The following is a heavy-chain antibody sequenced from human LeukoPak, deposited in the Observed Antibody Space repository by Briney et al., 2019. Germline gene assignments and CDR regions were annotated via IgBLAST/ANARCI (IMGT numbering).Heavy chain of an antibody. CDR2: ITSRADST. CDR3: AKGSLISCGGARCYELDY. J-gene: IGHJ4*02. CDR1: GFTFSNYA. Sequence: GGSLRLSCAASGFTFSNYAMNWVRQAPGKGLEWVSSITSRADSTYYAPSVRGRFTISRDNSKNTLYPQMNSLQAEDTAVYYCAKGSLISCGGARCYELDYWGQGTLVTVSS. V-gene: IGHV3-23*01. D-gene: IGHD2-15*01.